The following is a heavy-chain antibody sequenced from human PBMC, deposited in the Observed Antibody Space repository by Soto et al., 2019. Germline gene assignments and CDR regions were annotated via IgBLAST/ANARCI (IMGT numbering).Heavy chain of an antibody. J-gene: IGHJ6*03. Sequence: QVQLVESGGGLVKPGGSLRLSCAASGFTFSDYYMSWIRQAPGKGLEWVSYISSSGSTIYYADSVKGRFTISRDNAKNSLYLQMNSLRAEDTAVYYCARALSRNYGSGSYYRYYYYYMDVWGKGTTVNVSS. CDR1: GFTFSDYY. CDR2: ISSSGSTI. CDR3: ARALSRNYGSGSYYRYYYYYMDV. V-gene: IGHV3-11*01. D-gene: IGHD3-10*01.